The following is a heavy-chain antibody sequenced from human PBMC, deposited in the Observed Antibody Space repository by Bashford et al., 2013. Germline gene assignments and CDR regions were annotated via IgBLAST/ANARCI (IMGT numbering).Heavy chain of an antibody. J-gene: IGHJ4*02. CDR1: GGTFSSYA. CDR2: IIPIFGTA. CDR3: ATASSGYYILDY. V-gene: IGHV1-69*13. Sequence: SVKVSCKASGGTFSSYAISWVRQAPGQGLEWMGGIIPIFGTANYAQKFQGRVTITADESTSTAYMELSSLRSEDTAVYYCATASSGYYILDYWGQGTLVTVSS. D-gene: IGHD3-22*01.